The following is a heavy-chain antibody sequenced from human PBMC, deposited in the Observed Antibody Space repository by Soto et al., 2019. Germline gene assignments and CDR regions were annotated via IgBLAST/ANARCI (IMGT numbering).Heavy chain of an antibody. V-gene: IGHV3-74*01. Sequence: EVQLVESGGGLVQPGGSLRLSCAASGFTFGNYWMYWVRQAPGKGLVWVSRINSDGSVSSYADSVKGRLTISRDNVKNTLYLQMDSLRVEDTAVYYCARGDCVGGTCYSLAGSFYYYMDVWGKGNTVTVFS. D-gene: IGHD2-15*01. CDR1: GFTFGNYW. CDR2: INSDGSVS. J-gene: IGHJ6*03. CDR3: ARGDCVGGTCYSLAGSFYYYMDV.